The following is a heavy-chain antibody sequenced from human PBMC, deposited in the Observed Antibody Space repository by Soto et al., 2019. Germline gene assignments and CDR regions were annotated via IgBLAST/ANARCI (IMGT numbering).Heavy chain of an antibody. CDR1: GFTFSSYA. CDR2: ISGSGGST. J-gene: IGHJ4*02. Sequence: GGSLILSCAASGFTFSSYAMSWVRQAPGKGLEWVSAISGSGGSTYYADSVKGRFTISRDNSKNTLYLQMNSLRAEDTAVYYCAKDRLALVVVPAAANDPADYWGQGTLVTVSS. CDR3: AKDRLALVVVPAAANDPADY. D-gene: IGHD2-2*01. V-gene: IGHV3-23*01.